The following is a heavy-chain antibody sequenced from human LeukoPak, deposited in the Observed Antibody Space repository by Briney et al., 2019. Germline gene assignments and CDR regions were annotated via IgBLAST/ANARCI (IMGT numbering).Heavy chain of an antibody. J-gene: IGHJ6*02. D-gene: IGHD3/OR15-3a*01. Sequence: VASVKVSCKASVYIFTQYGISWVRQAPGQGLEWMASISTYNGNTNYAQNFQGRVTVTTDTSTSTAYMELRSLRSDDTAVYHCARWTGYNYYYMEVWGQGTTVTVSS. CDR3: ARWTGYNYYYMEV. V-gene: IGHV1-18*01. CDR2: ISTYNGNT. CDR1: VYIFTQYG.